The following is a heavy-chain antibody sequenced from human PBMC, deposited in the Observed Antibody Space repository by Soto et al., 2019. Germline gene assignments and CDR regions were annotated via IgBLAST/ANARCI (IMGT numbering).Heavy chain of an antibody. V-gene: IGHV3-23*01. CDR2: ISAGGGNT. CDR3: AKAPTYDSYYYMDV. J-gene: IGHJ6*03. CDR1: GFSFNIYA. Sequence: EVHLLESGGGLVQPGGSLRLSCAASGFSFNIYAMKWVRQAPGKGLECVSAISAGGGNTYYADSVKGRFTISRDNSKNTLYQQMNSLRADDTAVYYCAKAPTYDSYYYMDVWGKGTTVTVSS.